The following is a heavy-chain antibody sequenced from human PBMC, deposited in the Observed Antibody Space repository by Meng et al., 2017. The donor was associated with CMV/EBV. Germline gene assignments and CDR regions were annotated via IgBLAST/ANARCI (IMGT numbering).Heavy chain of an antibody. V-gene: IGHV1-8*03. CDR3: ARGSYYDFWSGPRRFDP. D-gene: IGHD3-3*01. Sequence: ASVKVSCKASGYTFTGYYMHWVRQAPGQGLEWMGWMNPNSGNTGYAQKFQGRVTITRNTSISTAYMELSSLRSEDTAVYYCARGSYYDFWSGPRRFDPWGQGALVTVSS. CDR1: GYTFTGYY. J-gene: IGHJ5*02. CDR2: MNPNSGNT.